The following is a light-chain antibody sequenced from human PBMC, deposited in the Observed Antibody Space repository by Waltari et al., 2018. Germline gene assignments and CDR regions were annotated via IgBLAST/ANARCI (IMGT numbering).Light chain of an antibody. CDR3: SSYTSATTLVV. CDR1: SSDVGTYNY. CDR2: EVT. V-gene: IGLV2-14*01. J-gene: IGLJ1*01. Sequence: QSALTQPASVSGSPGQSITISCTGTSSDVGTYNYVSWYQQYPGKAPTLVIYEVTNRPSGVSDRFSGSKSGSTASLTISRLQPDDEAHYCCSSYTSATTLVVFGPGTWVTV.